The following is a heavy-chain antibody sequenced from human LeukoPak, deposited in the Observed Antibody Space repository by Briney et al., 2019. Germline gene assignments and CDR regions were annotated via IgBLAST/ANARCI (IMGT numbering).Heavy chain of an antibody. V-gene: IGHV3-30*02. J-gene: IGHJ4*02. CDR2: IRYDGSNK. Sequence: GGSLRLSCAASGFTFSGSGMHWVRQAPGKGLEWVTFIRYDGSNKYYTDSAKGRFTISRDNSKNTLYLQMDSLRAEDTAVYHCARDYDFRSGYYSPTRGYFGYWGQGTLVTVSS. CDR3: ARDYDFRSGYYSPTRGYFGY. D-gene: IGHD3-3*01. CDR1: GFTFSGSG.